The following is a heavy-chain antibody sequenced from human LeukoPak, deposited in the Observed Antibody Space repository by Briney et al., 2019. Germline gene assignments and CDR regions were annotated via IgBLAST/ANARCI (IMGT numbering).Heavy chain of an antibody. CDR2: IYYSGST. D-gene: IGHD2-21*01. Sequence: PSETLSLTCSVSGASISGYYWSWIRQPPGKEREWIGYIYYSGSTNYNPSLKSRVTISLDTSKNQFSLKLSSVTPADTAVDYCVRYSNAYAGARSFDHWGQGTLVTVS. CDR3: VRYSNAYAGARSFDH. CDR1: GASISGYY. J-gene: IGHJ5*02. V-gene: IGHV4-59*01.